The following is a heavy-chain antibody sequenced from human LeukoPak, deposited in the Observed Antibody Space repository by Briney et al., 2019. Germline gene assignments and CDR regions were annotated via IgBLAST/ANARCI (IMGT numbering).Heavy chain of an antibody. D-gene: IGHD3-22*01. CDR1: GGSFSGYY. V-gene: IGHV4-38-2*01. Sequence: PSETLSLTXAVYGGSFSGYYWGWIRQTPGKGLEWIGSIYHSGSTYDNPSLKSRVTISVDTSKNQFSLKLSAVTAADTAVYYCARHLGGWGDSSGYYPWYFDYWGQGTLVTVSS. CDR2: IYHSGST. CDR3: ARHLGGWGDSSGYYPWYFDY. J-gene: IGHJ4*02.